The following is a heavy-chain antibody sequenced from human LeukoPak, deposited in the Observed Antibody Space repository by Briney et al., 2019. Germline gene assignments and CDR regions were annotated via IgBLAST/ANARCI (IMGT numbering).Heavy chain of an antibody. CDR1: GGSISSYY. D-gene: IGHD2-2*01. CDR2: IYTSGST. CDR3: ARSRCSSTSCKMNYYYYMDV. J-gene: IGHJ6*03. V-gene: IGHV4-4*07. Sequence: SGTLSLTCTVSGGSISSYYWSWIRQPAGKGLEWIGRIYTSGSTNYNPSLKSRVTMSVDTSKNQFSLKLSSVTAADTAVYYCARSRCSSTSCKMNYYYYMDVWGKGTTVTVSS.